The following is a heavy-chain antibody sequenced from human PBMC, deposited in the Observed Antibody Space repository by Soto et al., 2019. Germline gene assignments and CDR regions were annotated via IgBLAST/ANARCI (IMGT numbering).Heavy chain of an antibody. CDR2: INHSGST. CDR3: ARDLGY. V-gene: IGHV4-34*09. Sequence: SETLSLTCAVYGGSFSGYYWSWIRQPPGKGLEWIGEINHSGSTNYNPSLKSRVTISVDTSKNQFSLRLSSVTAADTAVYYCARDLGYWGQGTLVTVSS. J-gene: IGHJ4*02. CDR1: GGSFSGYY.